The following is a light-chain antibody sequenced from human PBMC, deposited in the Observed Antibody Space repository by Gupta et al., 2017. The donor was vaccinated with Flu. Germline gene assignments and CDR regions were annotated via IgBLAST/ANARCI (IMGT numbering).Light chain of an antibody. J-gene: IGKJ2*01. CDR1: QSVTSSY. Sequence: DIVLTQSPGTLSLSPGDRATLSCRASQSVTSSYLAWYQQKPGQAPRLLIYGASSRATGISDRFSGSGSGTDFTLNISRLEPEDFAVYYCQHYSSSSTMYTFGQGTKLEIQ. V-gene: IGKV3-20*01. CDR3: QHYSSSSTMYT. CDR2: GAS.